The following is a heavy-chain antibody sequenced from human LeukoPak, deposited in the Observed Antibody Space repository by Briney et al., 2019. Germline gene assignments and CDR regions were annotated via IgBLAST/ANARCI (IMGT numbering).Heavy chain of an antibody. Sequence: GGSPRLSCAGSGFTFGGNGMHWFRQTPGKGQEWVAVIAYDGSRAFYADSVKGRFTISRDNSKNTMSVQMDDLRAEDTAVYYCTRYNNDHFDYWGQGTLVTVSS. D-gene: IGHD1-14*01. CDR3: TRYNNDHFDY. J-gene: IGHJ4*02. CDR2: IAYDGSRA. CDR1: GFTFGGNG. V-gene: IGHV3-33*01.